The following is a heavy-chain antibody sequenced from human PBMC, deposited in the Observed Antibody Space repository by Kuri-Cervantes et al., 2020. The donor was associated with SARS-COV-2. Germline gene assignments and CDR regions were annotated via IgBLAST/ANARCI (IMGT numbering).Heavy chain of an antibody. D-gene: IGHD6-13*01. Sequence: ASVKVSCKASGYTFTDHYMHWVRQAPGQGLEWMGWINPNSGGTNYAQKFQGRVTMTRDTSISTAYMELSRLKASDTAMYYCARLGQQLVLGYYYYYMDVWGKGTTVTVSS. CDR1: GYTFTDHY. CDR2: INPNSGGT. V-gene: IGHV1-2*02. CDR3: ARLGQQLVLGYYYYYMDV. J-gene: IGHJ6*03.